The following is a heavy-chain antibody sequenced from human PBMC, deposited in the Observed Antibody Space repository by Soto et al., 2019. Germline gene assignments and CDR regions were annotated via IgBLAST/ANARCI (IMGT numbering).Heavy chain of an antibody. CDR2: IYYSGST. CDR1: GGSISSGDYY. J-gene: IGHJ4*02. CDR3: ARVENADYSNFD. V-gene: IGHV4-30-4*01. Sequence: PSETLSLTCTVSGGSISSGDYYWSWIRQPPGKGLEWIGYIYYSGSTYYNPSLKSRVTISVDTSKNQFSLKLSSVTAADTAVYYCARVENADYSNFDWGQGTLVTVSS. D-gene: IGHD4-4*01.